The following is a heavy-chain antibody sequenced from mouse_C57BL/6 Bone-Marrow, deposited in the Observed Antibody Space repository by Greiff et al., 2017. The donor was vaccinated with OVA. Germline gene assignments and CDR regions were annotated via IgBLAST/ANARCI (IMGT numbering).Heavy chain of an antibody. V-gene: IGHV14-3*01. CDR2: IDPANGNT. CDR1: GFNIKNTY. D-gene: IGHD1-1*01. Sequence: VQLKESVAELVRPGASVKLSCTASGFNIKNTYMHWVKQRPEQGLEWIGRIDPANGNTKYAPKFQGKATITADTSSNTAYLQLSSLTSEDTAIYYCAFTAVGGYYAMDYWGQGTSVTVSS. J-gene: IGHJ4*01. CDR3: AFTAVGGYYAMDY.